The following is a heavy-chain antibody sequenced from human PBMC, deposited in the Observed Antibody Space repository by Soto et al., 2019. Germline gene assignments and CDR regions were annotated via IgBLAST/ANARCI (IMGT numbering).Heavy chain of an antibody. CDR2: ISGSGGST. J-gene: IGHJ4*02. CDR1: GFTFSSYA. CDR3: AKDLSRSWLQSDY. D-gene: IGHD1-26*01. Sequence: EVQLLESGGGLVQPGGSLRLSCAASGFTFSSYAMSWVRQAPGKGLEWVSAISGSGGSTYYADSVKGRFTISRDNSKNTRYLQRNSLRAEDTAVYYCAKDLSRSWLQSDYWGQGTLVTVSS. V-gene: IGHV3-23*01.